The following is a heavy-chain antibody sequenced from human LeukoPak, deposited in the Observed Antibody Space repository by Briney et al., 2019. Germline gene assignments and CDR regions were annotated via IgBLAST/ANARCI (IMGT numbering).Heavy chain of an antibody. J-gene: IGHJ5*02. CDR1: GFTFNSYS. CDR2: ISGSNSYI. V-gene: IGHV3-21*01. CDR3: ARDDGDYDGFDP. D-gene: IGHD4-17*01. Sequence: GGSLRLSCAASGFTFNSYSMNWVRQAPGKGLEWVSSISGSNSYIYYADSMKGRFTISRDNAKNSLYLQMNSLRAEDTAVYYCARDDGDYDGFDPWGQGTLVTVSS.